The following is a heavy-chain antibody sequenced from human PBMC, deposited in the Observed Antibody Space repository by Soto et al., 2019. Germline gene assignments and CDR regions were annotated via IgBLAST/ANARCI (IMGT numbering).Heavy chain of an antibody. D-gene: IGHD3-10*01. CDR1: GFTFSNYN. CDR2: ISNTGSAI. J-gene: IGHJ5*02. Sequence: EVQLVESGGGLVQPGGSLRLSCAASGFTFSNYNMNWVRQAPGKGLEWVSYISNTGSAIYYADSVKGRFTISRDNAKSSRCLQMSSLRAEDTAVEYGARDLQITIVRDHPRPWGQGTLGTVSS. V-gene: IGHV3-48*01. CDR3: ARDLQITIVRDHPRP.